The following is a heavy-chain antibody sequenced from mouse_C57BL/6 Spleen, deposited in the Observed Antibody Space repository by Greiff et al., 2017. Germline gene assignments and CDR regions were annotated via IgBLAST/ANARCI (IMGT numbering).Heavy chain of an antibody. J-gene: IGHJ4*01. Sequence: DVQLVESGGGLVQSGRSLRLSCATSGFTFSDFYMEWVRQAPGKGLEWLAVSRNKANDYTTESSASVKGRFIVSRATSPSILYLQMNALRAEDSAMYYCARDGYYYGSPMDYWGQGTSVTVAS. CDR2: SRNKANDYTT. CDR3: ARDGYYYGSPMDY. D-gene: IGHD1-1*01. CDR1: GFTFSDFY. V-gene: IGHV7-1*01.